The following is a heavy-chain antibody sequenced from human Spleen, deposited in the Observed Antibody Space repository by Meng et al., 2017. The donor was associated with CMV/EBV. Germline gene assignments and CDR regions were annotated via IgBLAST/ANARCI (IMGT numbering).Heavy chain of an antibody. CDR1: GGSISSYY. V-gene: IGHV4-59*12. CDR3: ARDLKAVAGLDY. CDR2: IYYSGST. D-gene: IGHD6-19*01. J-gene: IGHJ4*02. Sequence: SETLSLTCTVSGGSISSYYWSWIRQPPGKGLEWIGYIYYSGSTNYNPSLKSRVTISVDTSKHQFSLKLSSVTAADTAVYYCARDLKAVAGLDYWGQGTLVTVSS.